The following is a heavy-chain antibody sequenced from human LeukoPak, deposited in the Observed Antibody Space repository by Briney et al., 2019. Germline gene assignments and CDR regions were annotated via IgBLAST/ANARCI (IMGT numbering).Heavy chain of an antibody. V-gene: IGHV3-64D*09. Sequence: PGGSLRLSCSASGFTFSTYAMYWVRQAPGKGLEYISAISDNGGATNYADSVKGRFTIFRDNSKNTLYLQMSSLRTEDTAVYYCAYSSADSWGQGTLVTVSS. CDR1: GFTFSTYA. J-gene: IGHJ4*02. CDR3: AYSSADS. CDR2: ISDNGGAT. D-gene: IGHD3-22*01.